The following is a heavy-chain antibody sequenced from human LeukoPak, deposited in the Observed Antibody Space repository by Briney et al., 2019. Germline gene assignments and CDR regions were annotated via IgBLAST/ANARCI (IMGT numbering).Heavy chain of an antibody. CDR1: GCTLTELS. D-gene: IGHD3-10*01. J-gene: IGHJ5*02. V-gene: IGHV1-24*01. CDR3: ALFTMVRGVIIKCGVGVCNWFDP. Sequence: ASVKVSCKVSGCTLTELSMHWVRQAPGKGLEWMGGFDPEDGETIYAQKFQGRVTMTEDTSTDTAYMELSSLRSEDTAVYYCALFTMVRGVIIKCGVGVCNWFDPWGQETLVTVSS. CDR2: FDPEDGET.